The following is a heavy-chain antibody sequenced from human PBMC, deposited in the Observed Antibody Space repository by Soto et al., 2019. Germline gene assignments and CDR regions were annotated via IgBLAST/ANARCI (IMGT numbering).Heavy chain of an antibody. J-gene: IGHJ4*02. D-gene: IGHD2-15*01. Sequence: QLQLQESGPGLVKPSETLSLTCTVSGGSISSSSYYWGWIRQPPGKGLEWIGSIYYSGNTYYNPSLKTRVTISVDTSKNQFSLKLSSVTAADTAVYYCAREGGGYCSGGSCPVDYWGQGTLVTVSS. CDR3: AREGGGYCSGGSCPVDY. CDR2: IYYSGNT. V-gene: IGHV4-39*02. CDR1: GGSISSSSYY.